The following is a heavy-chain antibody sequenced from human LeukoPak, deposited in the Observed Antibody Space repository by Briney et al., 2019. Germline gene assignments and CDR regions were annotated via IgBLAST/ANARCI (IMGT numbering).Heavy chain of an antibody. CDR1: GGSINNYY. D-gene: IGHD3-10*01. V-gene: IGHV4-59*13. CDR2: VSDSGIT. CDR3: ARVRGQGLFDY. Sequence: PSDTLSLTCSVSGGSINNYYWGWIRQIPGRELEWIGHVSDSGITNNNPSLRSRVTISVDTSRNQFSLRLTAVTAADTALYFCARVRGQGLFDYWGRGILVSVSS. J-gene: IGHJ4*02.